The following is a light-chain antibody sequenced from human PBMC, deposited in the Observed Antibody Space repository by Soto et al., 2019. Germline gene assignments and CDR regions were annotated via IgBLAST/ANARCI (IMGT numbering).Light chain of an antibody. J-gene: IGLJ2*01. V-gene: IGLV2-14*01. Sequence: QSALTQPASVSGSPGQSITFSCTGTSNDIGGYNYVSWYQQHPGKAPKLMIFDVRNRPSGVSYRFSGSKSGNTPSLTISGLQSEDEADYYCSSYTSSSTLLFGGGTKLTVL. CDR3: SSYTSSSTLL. CDR2: DVR. CDR1: SNDIGGYNY.